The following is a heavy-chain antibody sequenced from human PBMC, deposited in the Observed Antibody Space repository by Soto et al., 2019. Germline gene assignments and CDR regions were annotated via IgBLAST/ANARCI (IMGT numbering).Heavy chain of an antibody. V-gene: IGHV3-74*01. Sequence: EVQLVESGGGLVQPGGSLRLSCAGSGFTFSSYWMHWVRQAPGKGLVWVSRINRDGTSTSYADSVKGRFTISRDNAKNTLYLQMNSRRAEDTAVYYCARVGQGLYYFDYWGPGTLVTVSS. CDR3: ARVGQGLYYFDY. D-gene: IGHD6-19*01. CDR2: INRDGTST. J-gene: IGHJ4*02. CDR1: GFTFSSYW.